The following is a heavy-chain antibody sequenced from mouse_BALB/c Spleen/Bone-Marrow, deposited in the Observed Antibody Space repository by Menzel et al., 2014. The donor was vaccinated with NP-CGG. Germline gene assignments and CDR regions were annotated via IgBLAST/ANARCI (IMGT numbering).Heavy chain of an antibody. D-gene: IGHD1-1*01. CDR1: GFTFSSYG. CDR2: ISSGGSYT. Sequence: EVQRVESGGDLVKPGGSLKLSCAASGFTFSSYGMSWVRQTPDKRLEWVATISSGGSYTYYLDSVKGRFTISRDNAKNTLYLQMSSLKSEDTAMYYCASGNYYAMDYWGQGTSVTVSS. J-gene: IGHJ4*01. CDR3: ASGNYYAMDY. V-gene: IGHV5-6*01.